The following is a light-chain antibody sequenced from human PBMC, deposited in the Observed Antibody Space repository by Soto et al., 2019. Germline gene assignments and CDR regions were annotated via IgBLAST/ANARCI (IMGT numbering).Light chain of an antibody. Sequence: QSVLTQPSSVSGSPGQSVTISCTGTSSDVGGYNYVSWYQQHPGKAPKLMIYDVSKRPSGVPDRFSGSKSGNTASLTISGLQAEDEADYYCCSYVGSYNVVFGGGTKLTVL. CDR1: SSDVGGYNY. CDR3: CSYVGSYNVV. J-gene: IGLJ2*01. CDR2: DVS. V-gene: IGLV2-11*01.